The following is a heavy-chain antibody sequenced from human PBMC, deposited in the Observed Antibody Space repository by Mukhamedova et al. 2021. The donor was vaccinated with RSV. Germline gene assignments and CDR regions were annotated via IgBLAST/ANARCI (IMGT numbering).Heavy chain of an antibody. Sequence: GKALEWLARIDWDDGKYYSASLRSRLTVSKDTSKNQVVLTMTNMDPADTATYYCARMAGENWGWGSNFDYWGQGTLVTVSS. CDR2: IDWDDGK. V-gene: IGHV2-70*11. J-gene: IGHJ4*02. D-gene: IGHD3-16*01. CDR3: ARMAGENWGWGSNFDY.